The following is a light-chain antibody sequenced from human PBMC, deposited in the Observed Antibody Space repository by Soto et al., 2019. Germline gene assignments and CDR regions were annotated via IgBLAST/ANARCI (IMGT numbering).Light chain of an antibody. V-gene: IGKV1-39*01. Sequence: DIQMTQSPSSLSASVGDRVTITCRASQSVTSYLNWYQHRPGEAPKLLIYAASSLQSGVPSRFSGSGSGTLFTLTISSLQPEDFATYYCQQSYRTPTFGPGTKVDIK. CDR3: QQSYRTPT. CDR2: AAS. CDR1: QSVTSY. J-gene: IGKJ3*01.